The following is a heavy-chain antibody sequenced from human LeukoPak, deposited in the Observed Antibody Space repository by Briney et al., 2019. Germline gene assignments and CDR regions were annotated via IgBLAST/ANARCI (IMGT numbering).Heavy chain of an antibody. Sequence: SETLSLTCTVSGGSISSSSYYWGWIRQPPGEGLEWIGSIYYSGSTYYNPSLKSRVTISVDTSKNQFSLKLSSVTAADTAVYYCARHSVSYYYDSSGYYPGFFDYWGQGTLVTVSS. J-gene: IGHJ4*02. D-gene: IGHD3-22*01. V-gene: IGHV4-39*01. CDR1: GGSISSSSYY. CDR3: ARHSVSYYYDSSGYYPGFFDY. CDR2: IYYSGST.